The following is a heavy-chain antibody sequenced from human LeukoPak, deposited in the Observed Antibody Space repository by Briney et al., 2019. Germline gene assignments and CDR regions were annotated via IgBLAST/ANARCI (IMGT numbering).Heavy chain of an antibody. V-gene: IGHV3-30*04. CDR2: ISYDGSNK. CDR3: ARGQYCTNGICYNPDAFDI. Sequence: GGSLRLSCAASGFTFSSYATHWVRQAPGKGLEWVAVISYDGSNKYYADSVKGRFTISRDNSKNTLYLQMNSLRVEDTAVYYCARGQYCTNGICYNPDAFDIWGQGTMVTVSS. CDR1: GFTFSSYA. D-gene: IGHD2-8*01. J-gene: IGHJ3*02.